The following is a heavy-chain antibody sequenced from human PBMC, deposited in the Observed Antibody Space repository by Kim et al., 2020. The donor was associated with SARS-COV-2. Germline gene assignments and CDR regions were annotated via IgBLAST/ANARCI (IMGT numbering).Heavy chain of an antibody. D-gene: IGHD4-17*01. CDR3: AKISLPMSTVTTGEIEY. J-gene: IGHJ4*02. Sequence: VQGRFTVSRDNSKDTLYLQMNNLRAEDTGVYYCAKISLPMSTVTTGEIEYWGQGTLVTVSS. V-gene: IGHV3-23*01.